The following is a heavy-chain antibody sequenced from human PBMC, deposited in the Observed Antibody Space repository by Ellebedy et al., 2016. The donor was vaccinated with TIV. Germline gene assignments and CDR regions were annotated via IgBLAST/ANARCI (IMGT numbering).Heavy chain of an antibody. J-gene: IGHJ4*02. CDR1: GFTFSSSW. Sequence: GESLKISCAASGFTFSSSWVHWVRQAPGKGLEWVAVISDDGSNKYYADSVKGRFTISRDDSKNTLYLQMDSLRAEDTAVYYCAKDLAAKWLQAFDYWGQGTLVTVSS. CDR2: ISDDGSNK. D-gene: IGHD5-24*01. CDR3: AKDLAAKWLQAFDY. V-gene: IGHV3-30*18.